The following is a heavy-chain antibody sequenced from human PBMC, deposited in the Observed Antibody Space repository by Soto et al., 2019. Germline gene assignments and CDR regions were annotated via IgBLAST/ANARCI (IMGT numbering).Heavy chain of an antibody. J-gene: IGHJ6*02. D-gene: IGHD4-17*01. CDR2: IIPIFGTA. CDR3: ARPSRGDGDYVDYYYYGMDV. CDR1: GGTFSSYA. Sequence: SVKVSCKASGGTFSSYAISWVRHAPGQGLEWMGGIIPIFGTANYAQKFQGRVTITADESTSTAYMELSSLRSEDTAVYYCARPSRGDGDYVDYYYYGMDVWGQGTTVTV. V-gene: IGHV1-69*13.